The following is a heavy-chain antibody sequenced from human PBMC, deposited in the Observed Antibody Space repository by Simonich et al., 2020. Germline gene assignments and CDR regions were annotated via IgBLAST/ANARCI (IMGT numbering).Heavy chain of an antibody. D-gene: IGHD6-13*01. CDR2: INPNSSGK. CDR1: GYTFTGYY. CDR3: ARGRIAAAGTYYYYYMDV. Sequence: QVQLVQSGAEVKKPGASVKVSCKASGYTFTGYYMHWVRQDPGQGLEWMGWINPNSSGKNYAQKFKGRVTMTRDTSISTAYMELSRLRSDDTAVYYCARGRIAAAGTYYYYYMDVWGKGTTVTVSS. J-gene: IGHJ6*03. V-gene: IGHV1-2*02.